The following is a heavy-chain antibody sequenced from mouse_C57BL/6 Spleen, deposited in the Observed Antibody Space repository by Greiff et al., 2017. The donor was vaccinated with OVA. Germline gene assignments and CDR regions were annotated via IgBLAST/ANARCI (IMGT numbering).Heavy chain of an antibody. Sequence: VQLKESGPELVKPGASVKISCKASGYAFSSSWMNWVKQRPGQGLEWIGRIYPGDGDTNYNGKFKGKATLTADKSSSTAYMQLSSLTSEDSAVYICASRRYYESIDYWGQGTLVTVSA. D-gene: IGHD2-4*01. CDR3: ASRRYYESIDY. CDR1: GYAFSSSW. V-gene: IGHV1-82*01. CDR2: IYPGDGDT. J-gene: IGHJ3*01.